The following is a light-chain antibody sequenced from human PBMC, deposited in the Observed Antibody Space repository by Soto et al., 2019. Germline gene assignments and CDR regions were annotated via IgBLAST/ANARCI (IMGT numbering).Light chain of an antibody. J-gene: IGLJ1*01. CDR1: SSNIGAGYD. CDR3: QSYDSSLSGSGV. V-gene: IGLV1-40*01. Sequence: QSVLTQPPSVSGAPGQRVTISCTGSSSNIGAGYDVHWYQQLPGTAPKLLIYGNSNRPSGVPDRFSGSKSGTSASLAITGLQAEDEADSYCQSYDSSLSGSGVFGTGTKVTVL. CDR2: GNS.